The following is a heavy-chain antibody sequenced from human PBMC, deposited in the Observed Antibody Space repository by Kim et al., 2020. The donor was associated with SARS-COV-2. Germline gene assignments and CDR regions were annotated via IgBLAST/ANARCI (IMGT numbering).Heavy chain of an antibody. CDR1: GGSVSSGSYY. D-gene: IGHD3-9*01. Sequence: SETLSLTCTVSGGSVSSGSYYWSWIRQPPGKGLEWIGYIYYSGSTNYNPSLKSRVTISVDTSKNQFSLKLSSVTAADTDVYDCARGQRVILTYSYWGKGT. J-gene: IGHJ6*03. CDR3: ARGQRVILTYSY. V-gene: IGHV4-61*01. CDR2: IYYSGST.